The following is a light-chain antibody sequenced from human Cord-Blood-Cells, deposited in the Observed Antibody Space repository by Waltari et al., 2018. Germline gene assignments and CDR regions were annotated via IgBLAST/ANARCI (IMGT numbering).Light chain of an antibody. Sequence: DIQMTQSPSSLSASVGDRVTLTCRASQGISNSLAWYQQKPGKAPKLLLYAESRLESGVPSRFSGSGSGMDYTLTISSLQPEDFATYYCQQYYSTPYTFGQGTKLEIK. CDR1: QGISNS. V-gene: IGKV1-NL1*01. J-gene: IGKJ2*01. CDR3: QQYYSTPYT. CDR2: AES.